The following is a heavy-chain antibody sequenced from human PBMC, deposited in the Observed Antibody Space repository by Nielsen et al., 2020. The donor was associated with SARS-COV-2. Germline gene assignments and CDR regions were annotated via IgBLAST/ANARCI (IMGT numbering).Heavy chain of an antibody. D-gene: IGHD1-26*01. Sequence: ESLKISCTVSGGSVSSGSYYWSWIRQPPGKGLEWIGYIYYSGSTNYNPSLKSRVTISVDTSKNQFSLKLSSVTAADTAVYYCARDSVGATTLSFDYWGQGTLVTVSS. CDR1: GGSVSSGSYY. CDR3: ARDSVGATTLSFDY. V-gene: IGHV4-61*01. J-gene: IGHJ4*02. CDR2: IYYSGST.